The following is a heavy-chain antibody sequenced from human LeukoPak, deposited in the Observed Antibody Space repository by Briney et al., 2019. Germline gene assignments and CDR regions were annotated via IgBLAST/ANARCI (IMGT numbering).Heavy chain of an antibody. D-gene: IGHD1-1*01. CDR1: GGSISGYY. J-gene: IGHJ4*02. V-gene: IGHV4-59*01. Sequence: SETLALTCTVSGGSISGYYWGWIRQPPGKRLEWIGYIYYSGSTDYHPSLKSRVTISVDTSKNQFSLKLSSVTAADTGFYYCVRVGTGTIDYWGQGTLVTVSS. CDR3: VRVGTGTIDY. CDR2: IYYSGST.